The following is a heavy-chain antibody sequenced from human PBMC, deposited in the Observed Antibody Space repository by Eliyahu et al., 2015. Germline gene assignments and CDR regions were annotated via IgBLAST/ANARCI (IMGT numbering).Heavy chain of an antibody. V-gene: IGHV1-46*01. CDR3: ARESVLGLTGAFDY. J-gene: IGHJ4*02. CDR1: GYTFTXDY. CDR2: INLSAGFT. D-gene: IGHD3-9*01. Sequence: QVQLVQSGAEVKKPGASVRVSCKASGYTFTXDYIHWVRQAPGQGLEWMGIINLSAGFTTFARKFQDKFTVTIDTSARTVSIELHSLTVEDTAMYYCARESVLGLTGAFDYWGQGTLVTVSS.